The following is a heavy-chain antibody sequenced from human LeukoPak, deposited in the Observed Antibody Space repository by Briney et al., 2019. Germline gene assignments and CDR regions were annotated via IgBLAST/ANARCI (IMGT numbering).Heavy chain of an antibody. J-gene: IGHJ4*02. V-gene: IGHV3-30*04. D-gene: IGHD7-27*01. CDR1: GFTFSSYV. CDR2: ISYDGSNE. CDR3: ARDHRWGFDY. Sequence: GRSLRLSCAASGFTFSSYVMHWVRQAPGKGLEWVAIISYDGSNEYYADSVKGRFTISTDNAENSLYLQMNSLRTEDTAVYYCARDHRWGFDYWGRGTLVTVSS.